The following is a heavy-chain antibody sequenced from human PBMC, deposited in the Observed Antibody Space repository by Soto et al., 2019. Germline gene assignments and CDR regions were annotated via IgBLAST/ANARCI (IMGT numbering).Heavy chain of an antibody. Sequence: SETLSLTCTVSGGSISSSSYYWGWIRQPPGKGLEWIGSIYYSGSTYYNPSLKSRVTLSVDTSKNQFSLKLSSVTAADTAVYYCARRGAVAGIFDYWGQGTLVTVSS. CDR3: ARRGAVAGIFDY. D-gene: IGHD6-19*01. J-gene: IGHJ4*02. CDR2: IYYSGST. V-gene: IGHV4-39*01. CDR1: GGSISSSSYY.